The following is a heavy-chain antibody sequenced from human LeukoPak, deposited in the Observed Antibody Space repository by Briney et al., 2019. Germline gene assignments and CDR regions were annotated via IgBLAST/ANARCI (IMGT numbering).Heavy chain of an antibody. V-gene: IGHV4-4*02. CDR2: IYHSGST. D-gene: IGHD6-13*01. J-gene: IGHJ4*02. Sequence: SETLSLTCAVSGGSISSGNRWSWVRQPPGKGLEGIGQIYHSGSTNYNPSLKSRVTISVEKSKNQFSLNLTSVTAADTAVYYCARGLVAAGTDCWGQGTLVTVSS. CDR3: ARGLVAAGTDC. CDR1: GGSISSGNR.